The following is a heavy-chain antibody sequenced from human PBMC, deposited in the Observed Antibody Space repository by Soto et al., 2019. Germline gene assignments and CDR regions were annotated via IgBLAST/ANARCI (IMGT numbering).Heavy chain of an antibody. CDR1: GCSISSGGYY. CDR2: IYYSGST. J-gene: IGHJ5*02. V-gene: IGHV4-31*03. Sequence: TLSLTFTVSGCSISSGGYYWSWIRQHPGKGLEWIGYIYYSGSTYYNPSLKSRVTISVDTSKNQFSLKLSSVTAADTAVYYCARDRGQIAAAGPYNWFDPWGQGTLVTVSS. D-gene: IGHD6-13*01. CDR3: ARDRGQIAAAGPYNWFDP.